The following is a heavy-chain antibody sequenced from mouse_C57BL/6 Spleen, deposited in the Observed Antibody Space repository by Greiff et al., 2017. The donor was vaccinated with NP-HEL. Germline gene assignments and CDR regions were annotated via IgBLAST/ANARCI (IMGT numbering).Heavy chain of an antibody. CDR2: IYPSDSET. CDR1: GYTFTSYW. J-gene: IGHJ2*01. Sequence: VQLQQPGAELVRPGSSVKLSCKASGYTFTSYWMDWVKQRPGQGLEWIGNIYPSDSETHYNQKFKDKATLTVDKSSSTAYMQLSSLTSEYAAVDYCARGPGLLYYDYWGQGTTLTVAS. D-gene: IGHD1-1*01. CDR3: ARGPGLLYYDY. V-gene: IGHV1-61*01.